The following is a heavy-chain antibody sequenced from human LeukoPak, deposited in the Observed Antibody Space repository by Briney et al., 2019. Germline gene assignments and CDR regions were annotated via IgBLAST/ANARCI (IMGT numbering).Heavy chain of an antibody. V-gene: IGHV3-73*01. Sequence: QPGGSLKLSRAASGFDFSGFYMHWVRQASGRGLEWVGLIRSKPSSYTTVYAASVKGRFTISRDDSKNTAYLQMNSLKAEDTAVYYCIRQECSGGSCSYVDYWGQGTLVTVSS. CDR1: GFDFSGFY. D-gene: IGHD2-15*01. CDR3: IRQECSGGSCSYVDY. CDR2: IRSKPSSYTT. J-gene: IGHJ4*02.